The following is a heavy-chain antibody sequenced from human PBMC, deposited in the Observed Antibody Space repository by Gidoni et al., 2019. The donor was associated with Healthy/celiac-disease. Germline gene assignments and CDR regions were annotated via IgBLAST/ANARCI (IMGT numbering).Heavy chain of an antibody. CDR1: GFTFSRYA. V-gene: IGHV3-30-3*01. CDR3: TVTSPASQYFQH. Sequence: VQLLQPGAGVVRPGRSRVLSWSASGFTFSRYAMHWVRQAPGKGLEWLAVISYDGSNKYYADSVKGRFTISRDNSKNTLYLQMNSLRAADTAVYYATVTSPASQYFQHWGQGTLVTVSS. J-gene: IGHJ1*01. D-gene: IGHD4-17*01. CDR2: ISYDGSNK.